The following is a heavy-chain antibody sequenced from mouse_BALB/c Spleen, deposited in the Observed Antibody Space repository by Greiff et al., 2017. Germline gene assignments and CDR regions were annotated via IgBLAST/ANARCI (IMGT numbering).Heavy chain of an antibody. J-gene: IGHJ3*01. V-gene: IGHV2-9*02. CDR3: ARHGPFAY. D-gene: IGHD1-1*01. CDR1: GFSLTSYG. CDR2: IWAGGST. Sequence: VKVVESGPGLVAPSQSLSITCTVSGFSLTSYGVHWVRQPPGKGLEWLGVIWAGGSTNYNSALMSRLSISKDNSKSQVFLKMNSLETDDTAMYYCARHGPFAYWGQGTLVTVSA.